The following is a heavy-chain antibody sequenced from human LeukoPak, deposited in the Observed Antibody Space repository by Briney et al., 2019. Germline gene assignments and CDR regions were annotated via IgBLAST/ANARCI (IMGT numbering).Heavy chain of an antibody. CDR3: TRATAGFDY. Sequence: GGSLRLSCAASGFTFNNFWMHWVRQAPGKGLVWVSSISSSTSYIFYADALKGRFTISRENAKNSLYLQMNNLRAGDTAVYYCTRATAGFDYWGQGTLVTVSS. CDR1: GFTFNNFW. CDR2: ISSSTSYI. J-gene: IGHJ4*02. V-gene: IGHV3-21*01.